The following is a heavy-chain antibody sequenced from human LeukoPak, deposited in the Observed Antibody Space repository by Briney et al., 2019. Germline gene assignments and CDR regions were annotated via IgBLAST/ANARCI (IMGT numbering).Heavy chain of an antibody. J-gene: IGHJ4*02. Sequence: PGGSLRLSCAASGFTFSSYSMNWVRQAPGKGLEWISYIDTSSNYIYYADSVKGRFTISRDNAKNSLYLQMNSLRAEDTAVYYCVRDNCTGTSCHHFDYWGQGTLVTVSS. V-gene: IGHV3-21*05. CDR3: VRDNCTGTSCHHFDY. CDR1: GFTFSSYS. CDR2: IDTSSNYI. D-gene: IGHD2-2*01.